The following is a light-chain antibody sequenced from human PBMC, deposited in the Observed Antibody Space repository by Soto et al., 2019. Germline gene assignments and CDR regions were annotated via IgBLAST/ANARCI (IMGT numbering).Light chain of an antibody. Sequence: EIVLTQSPATLSLSPGERATLSCRASQSITNYVGWYQQKPGQAPRLLIYDTSIRATGIPARFSGSGSGTDFTLTISSLEPEDFAVYYCQQRNSWPPTFTFGQGTRLEI. V-gene: IGKV3-11*01. J-gene: IGKJ5*01. CDR1: QSITNY. CDR2: DTS. CDR3: QQRNSWPPTFT.